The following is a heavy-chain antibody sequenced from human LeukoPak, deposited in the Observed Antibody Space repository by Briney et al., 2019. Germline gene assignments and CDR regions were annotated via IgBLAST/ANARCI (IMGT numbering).Heavy chain of an antibody. V-gene: IGHV3-30*18. D-gene: IGHD2-2*02. CDR1: GFTFSSYG. Sequence: GRSLRLSCAASGFTFSSYGMHWVRQAPGKGLEWVAVISYDGSNKYYADSVNGRFTISRDNSKNTLYLQMISLRTEDTAVYYCAKMGSASCYTELDDWGQGTLVTVSS. J-gene: IGHJ4*02. CDR2: ISYDGSNK. CDR3: AKMGSASCYTELDD.